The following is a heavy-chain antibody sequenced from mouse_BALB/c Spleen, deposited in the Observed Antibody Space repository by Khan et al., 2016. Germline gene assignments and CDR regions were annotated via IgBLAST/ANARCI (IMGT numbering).Heavy chain of an antibody. CDR3: ARSEYYGYLGY. Sequence: VQLQESGPSLVKPSQTLSLTCSVTGDSITSSYWNWIRKFPGNKLEYMGYISYSGSTYYNPSLKSRISITRDTSKNQYYLQLNSVTTEDTATYXCARSEYYGYLGYWGQGTTLTVSS. J-gene: IGHJ2*01. D-gene: IGHD1-1*01. CDR2: ISYSGST. CDR1: GDSITSSY. V-gene: IGHV3-8*02.